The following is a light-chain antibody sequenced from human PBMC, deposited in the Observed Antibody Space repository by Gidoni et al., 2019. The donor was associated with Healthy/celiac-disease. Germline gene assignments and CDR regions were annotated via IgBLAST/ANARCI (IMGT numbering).Light chain of an antibody. V-gene: IGKV1-8*01. CDR1: QGISSY. J-gene: IGKJ5*01. CDR2: AAS. Sequence: AIRLTQSPSSFSASTGDRVTITCRASQGISSYLAWYQQKPGKAPKLLSYAASTLQSGVPSRFSGSGSGTDFTLTISCLQSEDFATYYCQQYYSYPPSTFGQGTRLEIK. CDR3: QQYYSYPPST.